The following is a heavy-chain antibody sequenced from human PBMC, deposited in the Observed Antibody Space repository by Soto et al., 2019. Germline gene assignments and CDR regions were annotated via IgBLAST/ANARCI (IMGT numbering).Heavy chain of an antibody. CDR1: GGSISSGGYS. J-gene: IGHJ3*02. CDR2: IYHSGST. Sequence: QLQLQESGSGLVKPSQTLSLTCAVSGGSISSGGYSWSWIRQPPGKGLEWIGYIYHSGSTYYNPSLKSRVTISVDRSKNQFSLKLSSVTAADTAVYYCASAYYDSSGYGAFDIWGQGTMVTVSS. V-gene: IGHV4-30-2*01. CDR3: ASAYYDSSGYGAFDI. D-gene: IGHD3-22*01.